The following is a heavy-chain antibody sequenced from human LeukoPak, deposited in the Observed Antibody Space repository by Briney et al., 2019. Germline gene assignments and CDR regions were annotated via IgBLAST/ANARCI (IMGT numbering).Heavy chain of an antibody. J-gene: IGHJ3*02. CDR2: IYYSGST. CDR1: GGSISSYY. D-gene: IGHD5-18*01. CDR3: ARVMRYSYGRVGAFDI. Sequence: PSETLSLTCTVSGGSISSYYWSWIRQPPGKGLEWIGYIYYSGSTNYNPSLKSRVTISVDTSKNQFSLKLSSVTAADTAVYYCARVMRYSYGRVGAFDIWGQGTVVTVSS. V-gene: IGHV4-59*01.